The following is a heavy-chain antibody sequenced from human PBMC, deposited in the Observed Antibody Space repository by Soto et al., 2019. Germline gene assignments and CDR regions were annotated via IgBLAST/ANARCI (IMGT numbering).Heavy chain of an antibody. D-gene: IGHD3-16*01. J-gene: IGHJ4*02. V-gene: IGHV2-5*02. Sequence: SGPTLANPTSPLTLTCSCSGFSLSACAVGGGWLRQPPVKALELLGIIYWDYDKRYSPLLNKRLTITKDTSKNQVVLTMTNMDSVDTGPYYCARLTDLYIMFDFWGQGTQVTVSS. CDR1: GFSLSACAVG. CDR2: IYWDYDK. CDR3: ARLTDLYIMFDF.